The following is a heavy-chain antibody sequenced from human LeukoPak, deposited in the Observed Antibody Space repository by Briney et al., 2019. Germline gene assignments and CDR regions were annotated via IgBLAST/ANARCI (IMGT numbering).Heavy chain of an antibody. CDR3: ARRRTSNSSGPRYFDY. CDR1: GGSISSYY. V-gene: IGHV4-59*12. D-gene: IGHD3-22*01. CDR2: IHYSGST. J-gene: IGHJ4*02. Sequence: SETLSLTCTVSGGSISSYYWSWIRQPPGKGLEWIGYIHYSGSTNYNPSLKSRVTISVDMSKNQFSLKLSSVTAADTAVYYCARRRTSNSSGPRYFDYWGQGTLVTVSS.